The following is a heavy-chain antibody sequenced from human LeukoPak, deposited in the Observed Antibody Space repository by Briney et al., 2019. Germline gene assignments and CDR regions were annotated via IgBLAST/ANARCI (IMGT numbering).Heavy chain of an antibody. V-gene: IGHV1-2*02. J-gene: IGHJ4*02. Sequence: ASVKVSCKASGYTFTSYAMNWVRQAPGQGLEWMGWINPNSGGTNYAQKFQGRVTMARDTSISTACMELSRLRSDDTAVYYCARPYYDSSGYYTFDYWGQGTLVTVSS. CDR3: ARPYYDSSGYYTFDY. CDR2: INPNSGGT. D-gene: IGHD3-22*01. CDR1: GYTFTSYA.